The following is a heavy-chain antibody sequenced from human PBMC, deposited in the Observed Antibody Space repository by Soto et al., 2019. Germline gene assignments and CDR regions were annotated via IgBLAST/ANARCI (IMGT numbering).Heavy chain of an antibody. J-gene: IGHJ6*02. V-gene: IGHV3-30*18. CDR3: AKGQHCSTTSCYFYHYGMDV. D-gene: IGHD2-2*01. Sequence: QVQLVESGGGVVQPGRSLRLSCVASGFTFSTYGMHWVRQAPGKGLEWVAVISYDGINKYYADSVKGRLTISRDNSKNTXYXXMNSLRGEDTAVYYCAKGQHCSTTSCYFYHYGMDVWGQGTTVAVSS. CDR1: GFTFSTYG. CDR2: ISYDGINK.